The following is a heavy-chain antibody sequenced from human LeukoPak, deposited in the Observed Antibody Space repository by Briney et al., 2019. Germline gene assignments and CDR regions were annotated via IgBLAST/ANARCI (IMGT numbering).Heavy chain of an antibody. J-gene: IGHJ5*02. V-gene: IGHV3-33*08. CDR3: ARGGTIVVVPAADFDP. CDR2: IWYDGSNK. Sequence: GGSLRLSCAASGFTFSNFWMHWVRQAPGKGLEWVAVIWYDGSNKYYADSVKGRFTISRDNSKNTLYLQMNSLRAEDTAVYYCARGGTIVVVPAADFDPWGQGTLVTVSS. D-gene: IGHD2-2*01. CDR1: GFTFSNFW.